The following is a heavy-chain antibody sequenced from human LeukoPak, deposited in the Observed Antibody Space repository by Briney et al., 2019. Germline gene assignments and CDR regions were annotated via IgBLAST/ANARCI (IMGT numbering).Heavy chain of an antibody. CDR3: AREENWGRDNWFDP. D-gene: IGHD7-27*01. J-gene: IGHJ5*02. V-gene: IGHV4-39*02. Sequence: SETLSLTCTVSGGSISTNNYYWGWIRQPPGKGLGWIGSISYSGSTSYNPSLKSRVTISVDTSKNQFSLKLSSVTAADTAVYYCAREENWGRDNWFDPWGQGTLVTVSS. CDR2: ISYSGST. CDR1: GGSISTNNYY.